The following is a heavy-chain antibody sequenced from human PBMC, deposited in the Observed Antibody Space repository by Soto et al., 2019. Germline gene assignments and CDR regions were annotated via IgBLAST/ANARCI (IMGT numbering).Heavy chain of an antibody. V-gene: IGHV3-23*01. CDR3: ATRDRVTSGSSHFYGTDV. CDR2: SSGGTT. J-gene: IGHJ6*02. Sequence: EVQLLESGGGLVQPGGSLRLSWVASGSTFRRAVMSWVRQAPGTGLEWVSGSSGGTTYYADSVKGRFTISRDNFKNTLCLQMTSLRAEYTAVYQCATRDRVTSGSSHFYGTDVWGQGTTFTFSS. CDR1: GSTFRRAV. D-gene: IGHD1-26*01.